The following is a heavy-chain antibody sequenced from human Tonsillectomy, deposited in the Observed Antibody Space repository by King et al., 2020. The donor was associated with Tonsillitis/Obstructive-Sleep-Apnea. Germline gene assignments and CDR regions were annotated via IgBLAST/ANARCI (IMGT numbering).Heavy chain of an antibody. D-gene: IGHD3-3*01. CDR1: RFTFSDYV. CDR2: ISYDGRNK. V-gene: IGHV3-30*18. CDR3: AKNGRSGVFSYHHYMDV. Sequence: VQLVESGGGVVQPGRSLRLSCAASRFTFSDYVMHWVRQAPGKGLEWVALISYDGRNKNYADSVKGRFTNSRDNSKNTLYLQMNSLRAEDTAVYYCAKNGRSGVFSYHHYMDVWGKGTTVTVSS. J-gene: IGHJ6*03.